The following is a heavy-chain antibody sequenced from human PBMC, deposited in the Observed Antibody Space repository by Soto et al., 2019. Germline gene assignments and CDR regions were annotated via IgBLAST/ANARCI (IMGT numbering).Heavy chain of an antibody. J-gene: IGHJ6*02. Sequence: GGSLRLSCAASGFTFSSYGMHWVRQAPGKGLEWVAVIWYDGSNKYYADSVKGRFTISRDNSKNTLYLQMNSLRAEDTAVYYCARDRAETETVYYYYGMDVWGQGTTVTVSS. CDR1: GFTFSSYG. V-gene: IGHV3-33*01. D-gene: IGHD4-4*01. CDR3: ARDRAETETVYYYYGMDV. CDR2: IWYDGSNK.